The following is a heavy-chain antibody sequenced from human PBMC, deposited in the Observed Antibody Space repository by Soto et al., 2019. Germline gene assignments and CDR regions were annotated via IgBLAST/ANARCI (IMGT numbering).Heavy chain of an antibody. CDR1: GYTFTSYG. D-gene: IGHD2-2*02. CDR3: ARVKYRPPYYYFYGMEV. V-gene: IGHV1-18*01. J-gene: IGHJ6*02. Sequence: QVQLVQSGAEVKKPGASVKVSCKASGYTFTSYGISWVRQAPGQGLEWMGWISAYNGNTNYAQKLQGRVTMTSDTSTSTAYMVLRSLISVDTAVYYCARVKYRPPYYYFYGMEVWGQGTTVTVSS. CDR2: ISAYNGNT.